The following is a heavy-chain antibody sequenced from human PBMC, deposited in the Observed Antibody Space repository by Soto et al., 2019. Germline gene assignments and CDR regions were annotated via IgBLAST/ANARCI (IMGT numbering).Heavy chain of an antibody. V-gene: IGHV1-69*13. D-gene: IGHD2-15*01. CDR1: GGTFSSYA. CDR2: IIPIFGTA. J-gene: IGHJ6*02. Sequence: ASVKVSCKASGGTFSSYAISWVRQAPGQGLEWMGGIIPIFGTANYAQKFQGRVTITADESTSTAYRELSSLRSEDTAVYYCARDRSDIAQRGGMDVWGQGTTVTVSS. CDR3: ARDRSDIAQRGGMDV.